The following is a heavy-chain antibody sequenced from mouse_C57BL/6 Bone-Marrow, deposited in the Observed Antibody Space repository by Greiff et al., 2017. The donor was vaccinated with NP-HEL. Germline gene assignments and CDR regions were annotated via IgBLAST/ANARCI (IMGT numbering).Heavy chain of an antibody. CDR3: AGGYYYGSSYDWYVDV. J-gene: IGHJ1*03. Sequence: VQLQQSGPELVKPGASVKISCKASGYSFTDYNMNWVKQSNGKSLEWIGVINPNYGTTSYNQKFTGKATLTVDQSSSTAYMQLYSLTSEDSAVYYCAGGYYYGSSYDWYVDVWGTGTTVTVSS. V-gene: IGHV1-39*01. CDR1: GYSFTDYN. CDR2: INPNYGTT. D-gene: IGHD1-1*01.